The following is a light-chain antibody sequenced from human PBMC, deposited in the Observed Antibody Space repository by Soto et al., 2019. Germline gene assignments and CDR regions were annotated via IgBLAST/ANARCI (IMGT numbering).Light chain of an antibody. V-gene: IGKV3-15*01. CDR3: QQYNDWPPA. CDR1: QSVISY. J-gene: IGKJ4*01. Sequence: EIVLTQSPATLSLSPGERATLSCRVSQSVISYLSWYQQKPGQAPRFLIYGASTRATGIPARFRGSGSGTEFTLTIDSLQSEDFAVYYCQQYNDWPPAFGGGTKVDIK. CDR2: GAS.